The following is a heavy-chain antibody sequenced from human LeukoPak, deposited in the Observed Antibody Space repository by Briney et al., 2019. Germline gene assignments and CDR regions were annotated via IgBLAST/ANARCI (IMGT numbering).Heavy chain of an antibody. CDR3: ARDPGYCSSTSCYGGRDYYYYMDV. J-gene: IGHJ6*03. CDR2: ISAYNGNT. D-gene: IGHD2-2*01. Sequence: ASVKVSCKASGYTFTSYGISWVRQAPGQGLEWMGWISAYNGNTNYAQKLQGRVTMTTDTSTSTAYMELRSLRSDDTAVYYCARDPGYCSSTSCYGGRDYYYYMDVWGKGTTVTISS. CDR1: GYTFTSYG. V-gene: IGHV1-18*01.